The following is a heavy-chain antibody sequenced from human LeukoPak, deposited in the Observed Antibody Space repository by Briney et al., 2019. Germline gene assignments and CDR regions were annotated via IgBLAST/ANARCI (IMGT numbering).Heavy chain of an antibody. CDR2: IYSGGST. CDR1: GGSVTGYY. Sequence: SETLSLTCTVSGGSVTGYYWTWIRQPAGRGLEWIGRIYSGGSTNYNPPLKSRVTMSVDTSKNQFSLKLSSVTAADTAVYYCATGRDADSARGYYDMDVWGQGTTVTVSS. V-gene: IGHV4-4*07. CDR3: ATGRDADSARGYYDMDV. J-gene: IGHJ6*02. D-gene: IGHD5-24*01.